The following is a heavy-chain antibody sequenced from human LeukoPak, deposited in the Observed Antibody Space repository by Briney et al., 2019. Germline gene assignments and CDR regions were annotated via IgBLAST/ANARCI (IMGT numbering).Heavy chain of an antibody. V-gene: IGHV4-39*01. CDR3: ATLTYYYSYLAV. CDR2: MYYSGSG. J-gene: IGHJ6*03. CDR1: GDSIGSSSYY. Sequence: PSETLSLTCTISGDSIGSSSYYWGWIRLAPGKGLEWIGSMYYSGSGSYSPSLKSRVTISLDTSNNRFSLKLNSVTAADTAVYYCATLTYYYSYLAVWGKGTTVTVSS.